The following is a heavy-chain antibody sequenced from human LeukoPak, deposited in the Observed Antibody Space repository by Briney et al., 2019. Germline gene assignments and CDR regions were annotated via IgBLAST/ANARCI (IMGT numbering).Heavy chain of an antibody. CDR2: IRYDGSNK. D-gene: IGHD3-10*01. Sequence: GGSLRLSCAASGFTFSTYSMNWVRQAPGKGLEWVAFIRYDGSNKYYADSVKGRFTISRDNSKNTLYLQMNSLRAEDTAVYYCARESWVDGEYYFDYWGQGTLVTVSS. J-gene: IGHJ4*02. CDR1: GFTFSTYS. CDR3: ARESWVDGEYYFDY. V-gene: IGHV3-30*02.